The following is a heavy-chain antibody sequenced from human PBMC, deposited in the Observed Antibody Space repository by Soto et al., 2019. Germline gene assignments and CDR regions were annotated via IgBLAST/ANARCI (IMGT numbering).Heavy chain of an antibody. Sequence: GGSLRLSCVASGFTFSDYSMSWIRQAPGKGLEWLAFIDSRGRTLSYADSVRGRFTISRDNAENSVYLQMDSLRAGDTAVYYCARQAARNYIDSWGQGNSVTVSS. V-gene: IGHV3-11*01. J-gene: IGHJ4*02. CDR2: IDSRGRTL. CDR1: GFTFSDYS. CDR3: ARQAARNYIDS. D-gene: IGHD6-6*01.